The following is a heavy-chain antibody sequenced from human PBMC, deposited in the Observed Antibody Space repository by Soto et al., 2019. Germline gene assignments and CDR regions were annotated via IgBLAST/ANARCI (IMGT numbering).Heavy chain of an antibody. J-gene: IGHJ6*03. V-gene: IGHV1-18*01. CDR2: ISAHNGNT. Sequence: QVQLVQSGAEVKKPGASVKVSCKASGYTFTSYGISWVRQAPGQGLEWMGWISAHNGNTNYAQKLQGRVTMTTDTSTSTAYMELRSLRSDDTDVYYCARAGLGYCSSTSCLYYYYMDVWGKGTTVTVSS. CDR1: GYTFTSYG. CDR3: ARAGLGYCSSTSCLYYYYMDV. D-gene: IGHD2-2*01.